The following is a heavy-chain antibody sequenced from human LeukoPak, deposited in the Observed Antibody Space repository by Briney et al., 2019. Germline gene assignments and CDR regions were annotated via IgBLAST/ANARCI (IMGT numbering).Heavy chain of an antibody. Sequence: GGSLRLSCAASGFTFSSYGMHWVRQAPGKGLEWVAVIWYDGSNKYYADSVKGRFTISRDNSKNTLYLQMNSLRAEDTAVYYCARDLFGYSYGSPDYWGQGTLVTVSS. J-gene: IGHJ4*02. CDR1: GFTFSSYG. V-gene: IGHV3-33*08. CDR2: IWYDGSNK. D-gene: IGHD5-18*01. CDR3: ARDLFGYSYGSPDY.